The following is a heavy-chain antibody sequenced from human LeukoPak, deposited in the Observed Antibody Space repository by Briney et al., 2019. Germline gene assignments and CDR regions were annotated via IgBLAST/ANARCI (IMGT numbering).Heavy chain of an antibody. D-gene: IGHD1-1*01. CDR3: ATWNFDY. CDR2: INEDGSEK. V-gene: IGHV3-7*01. J-gene: IGHJ4*02. Sequence: WIRQAPGKGLEWVARINEDGSEKYFVDSVKGRFTISRDNAKNSLDLQMNSLRAEDTAVYYCATWNFDYWGQGTLDTVSS.